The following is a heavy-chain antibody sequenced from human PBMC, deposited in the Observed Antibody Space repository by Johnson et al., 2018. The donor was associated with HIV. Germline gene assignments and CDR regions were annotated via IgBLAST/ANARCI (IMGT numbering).Heavy chain of an antibody. CDR3: AKDQSDYGDSEDDAYDV. J-gene: IGHJ3*01. CDR2: IRGNGDST. CDR1: GFTFSSYW. V-gene: IGHV3-23*04. Sequence: VHLVESGGGVVQPGRSLRLSCAASGFTFSSYWMHLVRQAPGKGLEWVSGIRGNGDSTFYADSVKGRFTMSRDNSKNTVYLQMNSLRAEDTAVYYCAKDQSDYGDSEDDAYDVWGLGTMVTVSS. D-gene: IGHD4-17*01.